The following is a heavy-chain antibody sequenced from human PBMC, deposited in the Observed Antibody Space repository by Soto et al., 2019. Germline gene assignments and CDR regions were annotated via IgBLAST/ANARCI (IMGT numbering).Heavy chain of an antibody. V-gene: IGHV3-30-3*01. Sequence: GGSLRLSCAASGFTFSSYAMHWVRQAPGKGLEWVAVISYDGSNKYYADSVKGRFTISRDNSKNTLYLQMNSLRAEDTAVYYCAGGPMLGAVYYDFWSGSGPLDYWGRGTLVTVSS. CDR2: ISYDGSNK. D-gene: IGHD3-3*01. CDR3: AGGPMLGAVYYDFWSGSGPLDY. CDR1: GFTFSSYA. J-gene: IGHJ4*02.